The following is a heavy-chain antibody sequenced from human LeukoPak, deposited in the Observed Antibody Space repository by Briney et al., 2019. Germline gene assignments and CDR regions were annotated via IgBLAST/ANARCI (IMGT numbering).Heavy chain of an antibody. J-gene: IGHJ6*04. CDR3: AKDKEYSGFGPILSGYYYGIDV. Sequence: GGSLRLSCAASGFTLDDYAMHWVRQAPGKGLEWVSLISWDGGSTYYADSVKGRFTISRDNSRHTLYLQMNSLGAEDTALYYCAKDKEYSGFGPILSGYYYGIDVWGKGTTVTVSS. D-gene: IGHD5-12*01. CDR1: GFTLDDYA. V-gene: IGHV3-43D*04. CDR2: ISWDGGST.